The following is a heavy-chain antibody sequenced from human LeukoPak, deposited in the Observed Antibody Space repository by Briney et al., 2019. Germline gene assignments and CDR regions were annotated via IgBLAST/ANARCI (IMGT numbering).Heavy chain of an antibody. D-gene: IGHD3-3*01. CDR2: ISSSGTTI. V-gene: IGHV3-48*03. CDR1: GFTFSSYE. J-gene: IGHJ3*01. CDR3: AKYLYYDFSSGFHDVHDAFDV. Sequence: PGGSLRLSCAASGFTFSSYEMNWVRQAPGKGLEWISYISSSGTTIYYADPVKGRFTISRDNARNSLYLQMNSLRGDDTALYYCAKYLYYDFSSGFHDVHDAFDVWGQGTMVTVSS.